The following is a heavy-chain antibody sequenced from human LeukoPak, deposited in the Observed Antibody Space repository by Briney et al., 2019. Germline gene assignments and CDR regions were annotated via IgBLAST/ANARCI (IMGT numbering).Heavy chain of an antibody. Sequence: ASVRVSCTASGYTFTGFYMHWVRQAPGQGLQWMGWINPISGGTNYAQQFLGRVTMTRDTSISTAYMELSGVRSDDATVYYCARGSCNGDACSPYYYYGMDVWGQGTTVTVS. CDR2: INPISGGT. J-gene: IGHJ6*02. V-gene: IGHV1-2*02. CDR3: ARGSCNGDACSPYYYYGMDV. D-gene: IGHD2-15*01. CDR1: GYTFTGFY.